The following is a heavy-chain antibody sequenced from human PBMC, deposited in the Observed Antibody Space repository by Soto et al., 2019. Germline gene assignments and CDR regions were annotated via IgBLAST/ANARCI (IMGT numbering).Heavy chain of an antibody. V-gene: IGHV3-48*01. J-gene: IGHJ6*03. CDR1: GFTFSAYS. CDR2: ISSSSSSI. Sequence: GGSLRLSCAASGFTFSAYSMNLVRQAPGKGLEWVSYISSSSSSIYYADSVKGRFTISRDNAKNSVYLQMNSLRAEDTAVYYCARARSFDWPSSYYYYYMDVWGKGTTVTVSS. D-gene: IGHD3-9*01. CDR3: ARARSFDWPSSYYYYYMDV.